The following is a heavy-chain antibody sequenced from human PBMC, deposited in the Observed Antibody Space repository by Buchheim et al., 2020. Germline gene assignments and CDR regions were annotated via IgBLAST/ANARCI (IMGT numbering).Heavy chain of an antibody. V-gene: IGHV3-48*01. Sequence: EVQLVESGGGLVQPGGSLRLSCAASGFTFRSYSMNWVRQAPGKGLEWLSYISSSSTIYYADSVKGRFTISRDNAKNSLYLQMNSLRAEDTAVYYCARGEASAPNWFDPWGQGTL. J-gene: IGHJ5*02. CDR2: ISSSSTI. CDR3: ARGEASAPNWFDP. CDR1: GFTFRSYS.